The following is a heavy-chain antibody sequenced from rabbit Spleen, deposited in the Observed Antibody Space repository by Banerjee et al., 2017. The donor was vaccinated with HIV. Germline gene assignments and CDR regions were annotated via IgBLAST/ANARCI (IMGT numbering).Heavy chain of an antibody. D-gene: IGHD8-1*01. Sequence: QEQLVESGGGLVKPGASLTLTCKASGVSLNDKDVMCWVRQAPGKGLEWIACINIVTGKSVYASWAKGRFIMSRTSSTTVTLQMTSLTAADTATYFCARDGAGGSYFALWGPGTLVNVS. CDR1: GVSLNDKDV. V-gene: IGHV1S45*01. CDR2: INIVTGKS. J-gene: IGHJ4*01. CDR3: ARDGAGGSYFAL.